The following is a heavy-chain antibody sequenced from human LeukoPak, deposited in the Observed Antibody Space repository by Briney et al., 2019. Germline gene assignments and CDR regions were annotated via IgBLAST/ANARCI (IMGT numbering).Heavy chain of an antibody. CDR2: ISSSNSYI. D-gene: IGHD3-16*02. Sequence: PGGSLRLSCAASGFTFSSYSMNWVRQAPGKGLEWVSSISSSNSYIYYADSVKGRFTISRDNAKNSLYLQMNSLRAEDTAVYYCARGPYDYVWGSYRHFIDAFDIWGQGTMVTVSS. J-gene: IGHJ3*02. CDR1: GFTFSSYS. V-gene: IGHV3-21*01. CDR3: ARGPYDYVWGSYRHFIDAFDI.